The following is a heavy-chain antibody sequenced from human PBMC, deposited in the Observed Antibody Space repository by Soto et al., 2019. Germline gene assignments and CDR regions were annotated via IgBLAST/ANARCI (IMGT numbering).Heavy chain of an antibody. CDR3: AREVLWRGSHSALDV. J-gene: IGHJ6*02. Sequence: GGSLRLSCAASGVTFSSSVMHWVRQAPGRGLEWVAVIWSDGSKKYYADSVTGRFAISRDNSINTLYLQMRSLSAEDTAVYYCAREVLWRGSHSALDVWGHGTTVTVS. D-gene: IGHD5-12*01. CDR2: IWSDGSKK. CDR1: GVTFSSSV. V-gene: IGHV3-33*01.